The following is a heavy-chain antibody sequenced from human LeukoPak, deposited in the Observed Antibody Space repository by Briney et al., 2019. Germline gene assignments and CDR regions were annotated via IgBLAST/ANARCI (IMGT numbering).Heavy chain of an antibody. CDR3: TRLTYLYSSSSDWFDP. D-gene: IGHD6-6*01. Sequence: PGGSLRLSCAASGFTFSGSAMHWVRQASGKGLEWVGRIRSKANSYATAYAASVKGRFTISRDDSKNTAYLQMNSLKTEDTAVYYCTRLTYLYSSSSDWFDPWGQGTLVTVSS. CDR2: IRSKANSYAT. J-gene: IGHJ5*02. CDR1: GFTFSGSA. V-gene: IGHV3-73*01.